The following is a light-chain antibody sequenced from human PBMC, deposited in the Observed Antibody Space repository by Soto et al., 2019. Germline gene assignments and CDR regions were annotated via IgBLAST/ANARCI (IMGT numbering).Light chain of an antibody. CDR2: RAS. Sequence: EIVLTQSPGTLSLSPGERATLSCRASQSVTSTYLAWYQQKPGQAPRLLIYRASRRQSGVPDRFSGGGSGTDFTLTISSLEPEDFAVYYCQQSCGSGSVTFGGGTKVDMK. V-gene: IGKV3-20*01. CDR3: QQSCGSGSVT. J-gene: IGKJ4*01. CDR1: QSVTSTY.